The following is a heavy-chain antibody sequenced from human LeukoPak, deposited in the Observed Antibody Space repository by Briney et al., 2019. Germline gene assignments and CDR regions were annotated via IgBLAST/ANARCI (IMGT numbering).Heavy chain of an antibody. D-gene: IGHD6-19*01. V-gene: IGHV3-7*01. CDR1: GFNFSIYD. CDR3: TRDSGRFRLDY. J-gene: IGHJ4*02. Sequence: PGGSLRLSCAASGFNFSIYDMNWIRQAPGKGLEWVASIKEDGSETYYADSVKGRFTVSRDNAKNSLFLQMNSLRVEDTAVYYCTRDSGRFRLDYWGQGVLVTVSS. CDR2: IKEDGSET.